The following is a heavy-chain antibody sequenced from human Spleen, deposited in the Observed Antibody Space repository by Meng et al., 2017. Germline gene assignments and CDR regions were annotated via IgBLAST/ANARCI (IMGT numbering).Heavy chain of an antibody. J-gene: IGHJ4*02. CDR3: AKDRSETTGWIDY. CDR1: GFTFSSYG. D-gene: IGHD1-1*01. Sequence: GESLKISCAASGFTFSSYGMHWVRQAPGKGLEWVSVIYSGGNTYYADSVKGRFTISRDNAKNSLYLQMNSLRAEDTAVYYCAKDRSETTGWIDYWGQGTLVTVSS. V-gene: IGHV3-NL1*01. CDR2: IYSGGNT.